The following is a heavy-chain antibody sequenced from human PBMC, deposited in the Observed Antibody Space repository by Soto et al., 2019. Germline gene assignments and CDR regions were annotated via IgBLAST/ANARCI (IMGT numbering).Heavy chain of an antibody. V-gene: IGHV1-2*04. CDR3: ARGRYTYGYGLDY. D-gene: IGHD5-18*01. Sequence: QVQLVQSGAEVKKLGASVKVSCKASGYTFTAYYIHWVRQAPGQGLEWVGGINPNSGDTNYAQRFQDWVTMTGDTYVSTTYMDLTRLRTDDTAVYYCARGRYTYGYGLDYWGQGTLVTVSS. J-gene: IGHJ4*02. CDR1: GYTFTAYY. CDR2: INPNSGDT.